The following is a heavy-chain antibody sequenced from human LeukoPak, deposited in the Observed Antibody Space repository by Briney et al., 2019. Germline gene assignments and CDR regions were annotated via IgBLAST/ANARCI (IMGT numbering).Heavy chain of an antibody. Sequence: HPGGSLRLSCAASGFTVSSSYMSWVRQAPGKGLEWVSVIYSGGSTYYADSVKGRFTISRGNSKNTLYLQMNSLRAEDTAVYYCARDTYSSSPSDYWGQGTLVTVSS. J-gene: IGHJ4*02. V-gene: IGHV3-53*01. CDR2: IYSGGST. D-gene: IGHD6-6*01. CDR1: GFTVSSSY. CDR3: ARDTYSSSPSDY.